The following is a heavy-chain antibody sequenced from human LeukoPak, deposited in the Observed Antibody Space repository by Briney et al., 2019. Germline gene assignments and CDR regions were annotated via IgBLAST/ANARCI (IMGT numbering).Heavy chain of an antibody. V-gene: IGHV3-23*01. CDR1: GFTFSSYG. D-gene: IGHD6-19*01. CDR3: AKDPYSSGWREGYYFDY. Sequence: PGGSLRLSCAASGFTFSSYGMNWVRQAPGKGLEWVSAISGSGGSTYYADSVKGRFTISRDNAKKSLYLQMNSLRDEDTAFYYCAKDPYSSGWREGYYFDYWGQGTLVTVSS. J-gene: IGHJ4*02. CDR2: ISGSGGST.